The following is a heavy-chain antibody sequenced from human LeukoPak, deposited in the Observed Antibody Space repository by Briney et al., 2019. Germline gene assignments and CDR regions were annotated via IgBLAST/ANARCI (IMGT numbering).Heavy chain of an antibody. CDR3: ASYSGYDRSGRFDP. CDR1: GGSISSGSYY. Sequence: PSETLSLTCTVSGGSISSGSYYWSWIRQPAGKGLEWIGRIYTSGSTNYNPSLKSRVTISVDTSKNQFSLKLSSVTAADTAVYYCASYSGYDRSGRFDPWGQGTLVTVSS. J-gene: IGHJ5*02. CDR2: IYTSGST. D-gene: IGHD5-12*01. V-gene: IGHV4-61*02.